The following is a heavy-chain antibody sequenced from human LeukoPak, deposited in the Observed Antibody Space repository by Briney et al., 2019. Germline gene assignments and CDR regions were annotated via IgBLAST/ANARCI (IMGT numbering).Heavy chain of an antibody. CDR3: ARALAYCGGDCYGELDY. CDR2: IIPIFGTA. V-gene: IGHV1-69*13. Sequence: SVKVSCKVSGGTFSSYAISWVRQAPGQGLEWMGGIIPIFGTANYAQKFQGRVTITADESTSTAYMELSSLRSEDTAVYYCARALAYCGGDCYGELDYWGQGTLVTVSS. CDR1: GGTFSSYA. J-gene: IGHJ4*02. D-gene: IGHD2-21*02.